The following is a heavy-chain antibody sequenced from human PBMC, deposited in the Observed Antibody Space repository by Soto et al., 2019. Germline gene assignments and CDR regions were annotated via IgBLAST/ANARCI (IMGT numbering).Heavy chain of an antibody. CDR3: ARGAIGGRLVAGARKGLFDP. CDR2: INHSGST. CDR1: GGSFSGYY. V-gene: IGHV4-34*01. J-gene: IGHJ5*02. Sequence: QVQLQQWGAGLLKPSETLSLTCAVYGGSFSGYYWSWIRQPPGKGLEWIGEINHSGSTNYNPSLKSRVTISVDTSKNQFSLKLSSVTAADTAVYYCARGAIGGRLVAGARKGLFDPWGQGTLVTVSS. D-gene: IGHD6-19*01.